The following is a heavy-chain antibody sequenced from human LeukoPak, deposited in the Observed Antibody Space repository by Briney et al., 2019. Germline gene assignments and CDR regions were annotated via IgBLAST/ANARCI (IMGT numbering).Heavy chain of an antibody. Sequence: SETLSLTCTVSGGFISSSSYYWGWIRQPPGKGLEWIGSIYYSGSTYYNPSLKSRVTISVDTSKNQFSLKLSSVTAADTAVYYCARGAVPAATDYWGQGTLVTVSS. D-gene: IGHD2-2*01. CDR2: IYYSGST. CDR3: ARGAVPAATDY. V-gene: IGHV4-39*07. J-gene: IGHJ4*02. CDR1: GGFISSSSYY.